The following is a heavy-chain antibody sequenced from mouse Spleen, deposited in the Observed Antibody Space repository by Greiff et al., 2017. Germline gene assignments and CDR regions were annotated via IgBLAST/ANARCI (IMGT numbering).Heavy chain of an antibody. CDR2: IDPENGDT. D-gene: IGHD2-1*01. Sequence: EVQLQQSGAELARPGASVKLSCTASGFNIKDDYMHWVKQRPEQGLEWIGWIDPENGDTEYASKFQGKATITADTSSNTAYLQLSSLTSEDTAVYYCTTYGNYHYWGQGTTLTVSS. CDR3: TTYGNYHY. J-gene: IGHJ2*01. V-gene: IGHV14-4*01. CDR1: GFNIKDDY.